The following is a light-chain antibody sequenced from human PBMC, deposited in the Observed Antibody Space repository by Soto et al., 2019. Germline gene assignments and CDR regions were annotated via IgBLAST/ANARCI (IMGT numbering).Light chain of an antibody. Sequence: EIVLTQSPGTLSLSPGERATLSCRASQTVSSTYLAWYQKKPGQAPRLLIYGASRRATGIPERFSGSGSGTDFTLTISRLEPEDFAVYYCQQYDSSPLTFGQGTKVDI. V-gene: IGKV3-20*01. J-gene: IGKJ1*01. CDR2: GAS. CDR1: QTVSSTY. CDR3: QQYDSSPLT.